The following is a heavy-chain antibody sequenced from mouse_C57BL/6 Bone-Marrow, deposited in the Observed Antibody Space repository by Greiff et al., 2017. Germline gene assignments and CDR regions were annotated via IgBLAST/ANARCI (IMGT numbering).Heavy chain of an antibody. Sequence: QVQLQQSGPGLVQPSQSLSITCTVSGFSFTSYGVHWVRQSPGKGLEWLGVIWRGGSTDYNAAFMSRLSITKDNSKSQVFFKMNSLQADDTAIYYGAKKKKEVYDFYAMDYWGQGTSVTVSS. V-gene: IGHV2-5*01. CDR1: GFSFTSYG. J-gene: IGHJ4*01. CDR3: AKKKKEVYDFYAMDY. D-gene: IGHD2-3*01. CDR2: IWRGGST.